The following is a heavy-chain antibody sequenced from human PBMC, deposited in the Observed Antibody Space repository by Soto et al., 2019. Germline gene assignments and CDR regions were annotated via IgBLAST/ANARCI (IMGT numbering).Heavy chain of an antibody. CDR1: GYTFTSYG. D-gene: IGHD3-22*01. J-gene: IGHJ4*02. Sequence: ASVKVSCTASGYTFTSYGISWVRQAPGQGLEWMGWISAYNGNTNYAQKLQGRVTMTTDTSTSTAYMELRSLRSDDTAVYYCARMSSGYYYPYFDYWGQGTLVTVSS. V-gene: IGHV1-18*04. CDR2: ISAYNGNT. CDR3: ARMSSGYYYPYFDY.